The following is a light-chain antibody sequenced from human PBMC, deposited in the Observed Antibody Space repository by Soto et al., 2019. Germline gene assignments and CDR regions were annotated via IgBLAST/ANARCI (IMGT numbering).Light chain of an antibody. Sequence: VMTQSPASLSVSPGERATLSCRASESVSSNLAWYQQKPGQGPRILIYGASTRATGIPARFSGSGSGTEFTLTINCLQSEEVAVYSCQSYKNWPWTFGRGTKVEIK. CDR3: QSYKNWPWT. J-gene: IGKJ1*01. CDR1: ESVSSN. CDR2: GAS. V-gene: IGKV3-15*01.